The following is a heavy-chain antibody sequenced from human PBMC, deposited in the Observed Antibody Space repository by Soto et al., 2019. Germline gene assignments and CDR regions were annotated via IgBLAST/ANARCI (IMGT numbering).Heavy chain of an antibody. D-gene: IGHD2-2*01. Sequence: EVQLLESGGGLVQPGGSLRLSCAASGFTFSSYAMSWVRQAPGKGLEWVSAISGSGRSTYYEDSVKGRFTNSRDNSKNTLYLQMNILRAEDTAVYYCARGPLAKSPAAIDYGGQGTLVTVSS. CDR3: ARGPLAKSPAAIDY. V-gene: IGHV3-23*01. CDR1: GFTFSSYA. CDR2: ISGSGRST. J-gene: IGHJ4*02.